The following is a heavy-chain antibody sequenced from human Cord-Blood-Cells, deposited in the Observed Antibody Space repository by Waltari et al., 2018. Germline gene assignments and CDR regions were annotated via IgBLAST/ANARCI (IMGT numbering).Heavy chain of an antibody. J-gene: IGHJ6*03. V-gene: IGHV4-39*01. CDR2: IYYSGST. CDR3: ANSGYDNYYYMDV. CDR1: GGSISSSSYY. D-gene: IGHD5-12*01. Sequence: QLQLQESGPGLVKPSATLSLTCTVSGGSISSSSYYWGWIRQPPGKGLEWIGSIYYSGSTYYNPSLKSRVTISVDTSKNQFSLKLSSVTAADTAVYYCANSGYDNYYYMDVWGKGTTVTVSS.